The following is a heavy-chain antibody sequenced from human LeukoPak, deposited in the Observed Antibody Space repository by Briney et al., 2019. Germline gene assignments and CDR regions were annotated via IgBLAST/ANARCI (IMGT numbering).Heavy chain of an antibody. D-gene: IGHD4-17*01. Sequence: SETLSLTCTVSGGSISSSSYYWGWIRQPPGKGLEWIGSIYHSGSTYYNPSLKSRVTISVDTSKNQFSLKLNSVTAADTAVYYCAISAGLRIDYWGQGTLVTVSS. J-gene: IGHJ4*02. V-gene: IGHV4-39*07. CDR1: GGSISSSSYY. CDR3: AISAGLRIDY. CDR2: IYHSGST.